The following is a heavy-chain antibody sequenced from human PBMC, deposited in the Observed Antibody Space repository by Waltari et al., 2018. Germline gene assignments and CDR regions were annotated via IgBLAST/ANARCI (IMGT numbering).Heavy chain of an antibody. J-gene: IGHJ1*01. V-gene: IGHV4-61*02. D-gene: IGHD4-17*01. CDR2: IYTSGST. CDR3: GSVTTAWDFQH. CDR1: GGAISSGSYY. Sequence: QVQLQESGPGLVKPSQTLSLTCPVSGGAISSGSYYWSWIRQPAGKGLEWIGRIYTSGSTNYNPSLKSRVTISVDTSKNQFSLKLSSVTAADTAVYYCGSVTTAWDFQHWGQGTLVTVSS.